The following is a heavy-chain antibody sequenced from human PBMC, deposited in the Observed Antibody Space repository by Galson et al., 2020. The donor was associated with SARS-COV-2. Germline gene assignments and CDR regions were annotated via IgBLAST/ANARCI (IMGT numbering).Heavy chain of an antibody. V-gene: IGHV4-34*01. J-gene: IGHJ4*02. CDR2: INHSGST. CDR1: GGSFSGYY. CDR3: ARSAGVGSYYSLDY. Sequence: SETLSLTCAVYGGSFSGYYWSWIRQPPGKGLEWIGEINHSGSTNYNPSLKSRVTISVDTSKNQFSLKLSSVTAADTAVYYCARSAGVGSYYSLDYWGQGTLVTVSS. D-gene: IGHD1-26*01.